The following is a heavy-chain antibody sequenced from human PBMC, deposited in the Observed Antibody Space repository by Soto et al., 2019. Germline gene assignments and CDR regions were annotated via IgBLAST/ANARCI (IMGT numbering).Heavy chain of an antibody. D-gene: IGHD6-13*01. CDR1: GFTFSSYA. V-gene: IGHV3-23*01. Sequence: XGSLRLSCSASGFTFSSYAMSWVRQAPGKGLEWVSAISGSGGSTYYADSVKGRFTISRDNSKNTLYLQMNSLRAEDTAVYYCAKDRVAAAGQPQTNWFDHWGQGTLVTVSS. J-gene: IGHJ5*02. CDR3: AKDRVAAAGQPQTNWFDH. CDR2: ISGSGGST.